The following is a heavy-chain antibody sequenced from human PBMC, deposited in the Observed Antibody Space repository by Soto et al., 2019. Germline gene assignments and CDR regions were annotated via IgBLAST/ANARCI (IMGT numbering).Heavy chain of an antibody. CDR1: GYTFTSYG. CDR3: ARGSLYCSSTSCYGRHFDY. Sequence: ASVKVSCKASGYTFTSYGISWVRQAPGQGLEWMGWISAYNGNTNYAQKLQGRVTMTTDTSTSTAYMELRSLRSDDTAVYYCARGSLYCSSTSCYGRHFDYWGQGTLVTVSS. J-gene: IGHJ4*02. CDR2: ISAYNGNT. V-gene: IGHV1-18*01. D-gene: IGHD2-2*01.